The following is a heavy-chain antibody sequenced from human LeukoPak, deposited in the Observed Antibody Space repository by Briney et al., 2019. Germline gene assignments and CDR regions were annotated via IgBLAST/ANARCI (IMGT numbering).Heavy chain of an antibody. CDR1: GYTFTSYV. Sequence: ASVKVSCKASGYTFTSYVMHWVRQAPGQRLEWMGWINAGNGNTKYSQEFQGRVTITRDTSASTAYMELSSLRSEDMAVYYCARARGSAAGYYFDYWGQGTLVTVSS. CDR3: ARARGSAAGYYFDY. J-gene: IGHJ4*02. V-gene: IGHV1-3*03. D-gene: IGHD2-15*01. CDR2: INAGNGNT.